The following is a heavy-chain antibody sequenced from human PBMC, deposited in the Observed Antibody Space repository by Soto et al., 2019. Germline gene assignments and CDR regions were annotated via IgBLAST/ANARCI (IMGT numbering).Heavy chain of an antibody. D-gene: IGHD3-9*01. J-gene: IGHJ5*02. CDR3: AKDGNPIPYLTGYYRLGWFDP. CDR2: ISGDSNYI. Sequence: GGSLRLSCVASGFTFSIYSMNWVRQAPGKGLEWLSSISGDSNYIYYADSLKGRCTISRDNAQNSLSLQMNSLRAEDTAVYYCAKDGNPIPYLTGYYRLGWFDPWGQGTLVTVSS. CDR1: GFTFSIYS. V-gene: IGHV3-21*04.